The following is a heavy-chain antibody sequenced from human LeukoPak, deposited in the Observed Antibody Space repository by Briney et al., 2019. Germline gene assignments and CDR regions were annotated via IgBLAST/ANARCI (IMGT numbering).Heavy chain of an antibody. CDR2: MNPNSGNT. Sequence: ASVKVSCKASGYTFTSYDINWVRQATGQGLERMGWMNPNSGNTGYAQKFQGRVTMTRNTSISTAYMELSSLRSEDTAVYYCARFPRHYDFWSGIYYYGMDVWGQGTTVTVSS. V-gene: IGHV1-8*01. CDR1: GYTFTSYD. CDR3: ARFPRHYDFWSGIYYYGMDV. J-gene: IGHJ6*02. D-gene: IGHD3-3*01.